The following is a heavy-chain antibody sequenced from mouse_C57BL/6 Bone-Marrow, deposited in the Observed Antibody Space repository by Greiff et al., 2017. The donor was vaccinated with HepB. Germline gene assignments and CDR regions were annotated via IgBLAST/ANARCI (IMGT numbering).Heavy chain of an antibody. D-gene: IGHD2-4*01. CDR1: GFTFSDYG. V-gene: IGHV5-15*01. J-gene: IGHJ4*01. Sequence: EVKLMESGGGLVQPGGSLKLSCAASGFTFSDYGMAWVRQAPRKGPEWVAFISNLAYSIYYADTVTGRFTISRENAKNTLYLEMSSLRSEDTAMYYCARLLGYEYGYYYAMDYWGQGTSVTVSS. CDR2: ISNLAYSI. CDR3: ARLLGYEYGYYYAMDY.